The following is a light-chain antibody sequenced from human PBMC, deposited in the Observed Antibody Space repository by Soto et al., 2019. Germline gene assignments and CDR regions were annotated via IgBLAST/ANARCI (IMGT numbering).Light chain of an antibody. Sequence: EIVMTQSPGTLSLSPGERGTLSCRASQNLGTLYLAWFQQKSGQAPRLLIYSASRRATGIPDRFTGSGSGTDFTLTINRVEPEDFAVYFCQQYAGSPRTFGQGTKVDIK. CDR1: QNLGTLY. CDR3: QQYAGSPRT. J-gene: IGKJ1*01. V-gene: IGKV3-20*01. CDR2: SAS.